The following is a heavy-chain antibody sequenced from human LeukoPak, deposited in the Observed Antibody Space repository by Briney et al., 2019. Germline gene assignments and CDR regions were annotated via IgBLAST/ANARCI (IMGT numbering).Heavy chain of an antibody. J-gene: IGHJ4*02. CDR1: GFTFSSYG. V-gene: IGHV3-23*01. D-gene: IGHD2-21*01. CDR2: VSDTGGDT. Sequence: GGSLRLSCAASGFTFSSYGMHWVRQALGKGLEWVSTVSDTGGDTYHADSVKGRFTISRDNSMNRLYLQMNSLRAEDTAVYYCATGAYFADWGQGTLVTVSS. CDR3: ATGAYFAD.